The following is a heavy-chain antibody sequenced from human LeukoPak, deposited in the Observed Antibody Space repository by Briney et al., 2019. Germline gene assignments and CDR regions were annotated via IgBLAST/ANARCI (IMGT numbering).Heavy chain of an antibody. J-gene: IGHJ4*02. V-gene: IGHV4-34*01. D-gene: IGHD5-18*01. CDR1: GGSFSGYY. Sequence: SETLSLTCAVYGGSFSGYYWSWIRQPPGKGLEWIGEINHSGSTNYNLSLKSRVTISVDTSKNQFSLKLSSVTAADTAVYYCARGDTAMVTDYWGQGTLVTVSS. CDR3: ARGDTAMVTDY. CDR2: INHSGST.